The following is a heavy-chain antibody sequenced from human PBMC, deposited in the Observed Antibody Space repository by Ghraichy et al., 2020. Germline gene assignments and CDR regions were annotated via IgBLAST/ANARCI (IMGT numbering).Heavy chain of an antibody. J-gene: IGHJ4*02. V-gene: IGHV3-7*03. D-gene: IGHD5-18*01. CDR2: IKQDGSEK. CDR3: ARVESEYSYGYPFDY. Sequence: GGSLRLSCAASGFTFSSYWMSWVRQAPGKGLEWVANIKQDGSEKYYVDSVKGRFTISRDNAKNSLYLQMNSLRAEDTAVYYCARVESEYSYGYPFDYWGQGTLVTVSS. CDR1: GFTFSSYW.